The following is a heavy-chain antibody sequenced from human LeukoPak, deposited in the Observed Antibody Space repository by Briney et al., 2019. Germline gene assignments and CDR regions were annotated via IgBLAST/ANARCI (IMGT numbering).Heavy chain of an antibody. V-gene: IGHV3-30-3*01. J-gene: IGHJ4*02. CDR1: GFTFSSYA. D-gene: IGHD3-22*01. Sequence: PGRSLRLSCAASGFTFSSYAMHWVRQAPGKGLEWVAVISYDGSNKYYADSVKGRFTTSRDNSKNTLYLQMNSLRAEDTAVYYCARDGGGYDSSGPRFDYWGQGTLVTVSS. CDR2: ISYDGSNK. CDR3: ARDGGGYDSSGPRFDY.